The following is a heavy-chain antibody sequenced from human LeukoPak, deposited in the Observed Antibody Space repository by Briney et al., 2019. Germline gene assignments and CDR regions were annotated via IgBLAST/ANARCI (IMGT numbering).Heavy chain of an antibody. CDR1: GGSISTYS. V-gene: IGHV4-4*07. J-gene: IGHJ5*02. Sequence: SETLSLTCSVSGGSISTYSWNWIRQPAGKGLEWIGRVYTSGSTNYNPSLKSRVTISVDTSKKQFSLKLSSVTAADTAVYYCAREKIGYYDGSGRGWFDPWGQGTLVTVSS. CDR2: VYTSGST. D-gene: IGHD3-22*01. CDR3: AREKIGYYDGSGRGWFDP.